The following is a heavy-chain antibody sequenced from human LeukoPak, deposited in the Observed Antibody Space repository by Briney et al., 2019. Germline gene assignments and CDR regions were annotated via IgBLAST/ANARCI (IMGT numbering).Heavy chain of an antibody. CDR1: GGSISSYY. D-gene: IGHD1-1*01. CDR2: IYYSGST. J-gene: IGHJ4*02. V-gene: IGHV4-59*01. CDR3: ARDEGGITSNYFDY. Sequence: KPSETLSLTCTVSGGSISSYYWSWIRQPPGKGLEWIGYIYYSGSTNYNPSLKSRVTISVDTSKNQFSLKLSSVTAADTAVYYCARDEGGITSNYFDYWGQGTLVTVSS.